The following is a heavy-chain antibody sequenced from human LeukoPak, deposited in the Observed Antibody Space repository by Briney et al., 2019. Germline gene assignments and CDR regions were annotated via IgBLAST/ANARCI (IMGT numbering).Heavy chain of an antibody. Sequence: PSETLSLTCAVYIDSFSNYHWNWIRQTPAKGMEWIGEVNESGGTNISPSLKSRVTISVDTSKNQFSLKLSSVTAADTAVYYCARALSHYLHDAFDIWGQGTMVTVSS. CDR1: IDSFSNYH. D-gene: IGHD1-26*01. J-gene: IGHJ3*02. V-gene: IGHV4-34*01. CDR3: ARALSHYLHDAFDI. CDR2: VNESGGT.